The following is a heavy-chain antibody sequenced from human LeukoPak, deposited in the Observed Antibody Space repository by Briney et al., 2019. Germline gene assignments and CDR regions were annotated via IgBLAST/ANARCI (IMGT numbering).Heavy chain of an antibody. CDR1: GFTVSSNY. CDR2: IYSGGST. D-gene: IGHD6-13*01. Sequence: GGSLRLSCAASGFTVSSNYMSWVRQAPGKGLEWVSVIYSGGSTYYADSVKGRFTISRDNSKNTLYLQMNSLRAEDTAVYYCAKVPPGIAAAGPIDYWGQGTLVTVSS. J-gene: IGHJ4*02. CDR3: AKVPPGIAAAGPIDY. V-gene: IGHV3-53*01.